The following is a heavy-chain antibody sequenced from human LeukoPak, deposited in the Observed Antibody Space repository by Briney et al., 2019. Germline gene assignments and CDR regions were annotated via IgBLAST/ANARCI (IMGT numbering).Heavy chain of an antibody. J-gene: IGHJ4*02. CDR3: VRGTSRENGYGGDDPY. D-gene: IGHD2-21*02. CDR2: IRTDGIYE. V-gene: IGHV3-74*03. Sequence: GGSLRLSCAGSDFTFATYWMHWVRQAPGKGLVWVSRIRTDGIYETYADSGKGRFTISRDNARNTLFLQMDSLRAEDTAVYYCVRGTSRENGYGGDDPYWGQGTLVIVSP. CDR1: DFTFATYW.